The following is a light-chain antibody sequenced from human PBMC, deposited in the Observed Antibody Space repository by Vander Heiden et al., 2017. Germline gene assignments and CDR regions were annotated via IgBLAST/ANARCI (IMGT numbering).Light chain of an antibody. V-gene: IGKV1-27*01. CDR2: SAS. CDR1: QDIGNY. Sequence: DFELTQSPSSFSASVGDRVTITCRASQDIGNYLAWYQQKPGKVPQLLIYSASNLQWGVSSRFSGSGSGTDFALTISGLQPEDVATYYCQKYDDDPWTFGPGTKVEVK. CDR3: QKYDDDPWT. J-gene: IGKJ1*01.